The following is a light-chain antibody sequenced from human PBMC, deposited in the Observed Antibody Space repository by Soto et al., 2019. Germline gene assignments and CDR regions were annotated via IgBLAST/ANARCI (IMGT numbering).Light chain of an antibody. V-gene: IGKV3-20*01. J-gene: IGKJ4*01. CDR2: GAT. Sequence: EIVLTQSSGTLTLSPGERVTLSCRASQRVATDYLAWYRQRPGQTPELLIYGATTRTSGIPDRFSGSGSGADFTLTIARLEPEDFAVYFCQQYGTSPLVFGGGTKVE. CDR1: QRVATDY. CDR3: QQYGTSPLV.